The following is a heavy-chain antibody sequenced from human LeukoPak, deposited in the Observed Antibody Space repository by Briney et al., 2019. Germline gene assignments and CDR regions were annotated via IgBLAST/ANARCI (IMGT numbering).Heavy chain of an antibody. D-gene: IGHD3-10*01. Sequence: GGSLRLSCAASGFTFSSYAMHWVRQAPGKGLEWVAVMSYDGSNKYYADSVKGRFTISRDISKNTLYLQMNSLRAEDTAVYYCARSSGQWFGEILYGMDVWGQGTTVTVSS. CDR1: GFTFSSYA. CDR2: MSYDGSNK. CDR3: ARSSGQWFGEILYGMDV. J-gene: IGHJ6*02. V-gene: IGHV3-30-3*01.